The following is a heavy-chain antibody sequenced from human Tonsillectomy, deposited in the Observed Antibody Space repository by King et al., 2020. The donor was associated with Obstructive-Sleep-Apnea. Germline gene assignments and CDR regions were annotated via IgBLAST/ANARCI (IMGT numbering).Heavy chain of an antibody. Sequence: LQLQESGPGLVKPSETLSLTCTVSGGSISNYYWSWIRQPPGKGLDGIGYIYYCGSTDYNPSLKSRVTISPETSKNQFSLKLSSVTAADTAVYYCARHQLLTHDVFDVWGQGTMVTVSS. CDR3: ARHQLLTHDVFDV. J-gene: IGHJ3*01. V-gene: IGHV4-59*08. CDR2: IYYCGST. CDR1: GGSISNYY. D-gene: IGHD5-24*01.